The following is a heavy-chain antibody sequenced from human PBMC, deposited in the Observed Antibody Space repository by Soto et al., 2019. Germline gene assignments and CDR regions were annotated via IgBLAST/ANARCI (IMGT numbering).Heavy chain of an antibody. V-gene: IGHV3-30-3*01. Sequence: GGSLRLSCAASGFTFSSYAMHWVRQAPGKGLEWVAVISYDGSNKYYADSVKGRFTISRDNSKNTLYLQMNSLRAEDTAVYYCARDTCSGGSCSIEYYFDYWGQGTLVTVSS. D-gene: IGHD2-15*01. CDR2: ISYDGSNK. CDR1: GFTFSSYA. CDR3: ARDTCSGGSCSIEYYFDY. J-gene: IGHJ4*02.